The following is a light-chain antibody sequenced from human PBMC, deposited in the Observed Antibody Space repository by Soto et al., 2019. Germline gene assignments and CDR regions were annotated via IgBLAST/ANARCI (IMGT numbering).Light chain of an antibody. J-gene: IGKJ3*01. CDR3: QQYGSSPRFT. CDR2: GAS. Sequence: EIVLMQSLGTPSMSTGERATLACRASQSVRSSYLAWYQQKPGQAPRLLIYGASTRATGIPDRFSGSGSGTDFTLTISRPEPEDFAVYYCQQYGSSPRFTFGPGTKVDIK. CDR1: QSVRSSY. V-gene: IGKV3-20*01.